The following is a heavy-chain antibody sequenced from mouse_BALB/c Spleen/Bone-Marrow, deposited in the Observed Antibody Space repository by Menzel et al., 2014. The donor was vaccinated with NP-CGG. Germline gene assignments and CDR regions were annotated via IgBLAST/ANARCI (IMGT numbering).Heavy chain of an antibody. CDR1: GYTFTSHY. D-gene: IGHD1-2*01. V-gene: IGHV1S81*02. CDR2: INPNNGGT. Sequence: VKLMDSGAELVKPGTSVKLSCKASGYTFTSHYIYWVKQRPGQGLKWIGEINPNNGGTNFNEKFKSKATLTVDKSSSTAYMQLSSLTSEDSAVYYCTRLSLLRGYFDYWGQGTTLTVSS. CDR3: TRLSLLRGYFDY. J-gene: IGHJ2*01.